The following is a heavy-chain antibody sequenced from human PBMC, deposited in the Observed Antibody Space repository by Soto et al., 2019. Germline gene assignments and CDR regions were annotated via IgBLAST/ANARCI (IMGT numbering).Heavy chain of an antibody. J-gene: IGHJ3*02. CDR1: GGSISSYY. V-gene: IGHV4-59*01. CDR3: ARRGDGYKRAFDI. D-gene: IGHD5-12*01. CDR2: IYYSGST. Sequence: PSETLSLTCTVSGGSISSYYWSWIRQPPGKGLEWIGYIYYSGSTNYNPSLKSRVTISVDTSKNQFSLELSSVTAADTAVYYCARRGDGYKRAFDIWGQGTMVTVSS.